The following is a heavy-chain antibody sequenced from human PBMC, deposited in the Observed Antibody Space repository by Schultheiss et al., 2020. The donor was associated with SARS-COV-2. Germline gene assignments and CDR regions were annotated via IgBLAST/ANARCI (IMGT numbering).Heavy chain of an antibody. J-gene: IGHJ4*02. CDR1: GFTFSSYT. CDR2: IYYSGST. D-gene: IGHD1-7*01. Sequence: GSLRLSCAASGFTFSSYTMNWVRQAPGKGLEWIGYIYYSGSTYYNPSLKSRVTISVDTSKNQFSLKLSSVTAADTAVYYCASAGITGTTLRVWGQGTLVTVSS. V-gene: IGHV4-59*01. CDR3: ASAGITGTTLRV.